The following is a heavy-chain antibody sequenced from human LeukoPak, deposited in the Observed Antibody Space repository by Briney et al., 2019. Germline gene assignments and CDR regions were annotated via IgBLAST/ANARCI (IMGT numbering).Heavy chain of an antibody. V-gene: IGHV3-33*01. J-gene: IGHJ4*02. CDR1: GFTFSSYG. Sequence: GGSLRLSCAASGFTFSSYGMHWVRQAPGKGLEWVAVIWYDGSNKYYADSVKGRFTISRDNSKNTLYLQMNSRRAEDTAVYYCARDYDILTGYYTYYFDYWGQGTLVTVSS. D-gene: IGHD3-9*01. CDR3: ARDYDILTGYYTYYFDY. CDR2: IWYDGSNK.